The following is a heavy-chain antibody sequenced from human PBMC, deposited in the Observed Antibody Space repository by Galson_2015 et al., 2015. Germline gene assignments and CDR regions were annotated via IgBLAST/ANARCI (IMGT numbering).Heavy chain of an antibody. D-gene: IGHD5-24*01. Sequence: SLRLSCAGSGFTFSSYTMNWVRQAPGKGLEWVSAITGDGGIAGYADSVRARFTISRDNSKNTLYLQMNSLRAEDTAVFYCAKGDRDGGPYYLDYWGQGILVTVSS. CDR3: AKGDRDGGPYYLDY. CDR2: ITGDGGIA. J-gene: IGHJ4*02. CDR1: GFTFSSYT. V-gene: IGHV3-23*01.